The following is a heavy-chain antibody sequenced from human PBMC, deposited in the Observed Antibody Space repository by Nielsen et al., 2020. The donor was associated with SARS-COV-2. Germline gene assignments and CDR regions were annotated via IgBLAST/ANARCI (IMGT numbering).Heavy chain of an antibody. V-gene: IGHV3-9*01. Sequence: SLKISCAASGFTFDDYAMHWVRQAPGKGLEWVSGISWNSGSIGYADSVKGRFTISRDNAKNSLYLQMNSLRAEDTALYYCARSRGARLRYFDWLGRDAFDIWGKGTTVIVSS. D-gene: IGHD3-9*01. CDR2: ISWNSGSI. J-gene: IGHJ3*02. CDR1: GFTFDDYA. CDR3: ARSRGARLRYFDWLGRDAFDI.